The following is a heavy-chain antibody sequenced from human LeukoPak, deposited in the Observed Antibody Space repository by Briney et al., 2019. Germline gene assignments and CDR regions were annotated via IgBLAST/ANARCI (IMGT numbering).Heavy chain of an antibody. CDR1: GFTFSSYW. CDR2: INGDGSSI. Sequence: GGSLRLSCAASGFTFSSYWMHWVRQAPEKGLVWVSRINGDGSSITYAVSVKGRLTISRDNSKNTAFLQLNTLGPEDTALYYCAGGYTFGWFYFEYWGHGTLVTVSS. CDR3: AGGYTFGWFYFEY. V-gene: IGHV3-74*01. J-gene: IGHJ4*01. D-gene: IGHD3-9*01.